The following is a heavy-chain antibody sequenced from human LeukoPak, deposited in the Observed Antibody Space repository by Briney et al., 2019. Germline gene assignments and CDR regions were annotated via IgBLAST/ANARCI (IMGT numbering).Heavy chain of an antibody. CDR1: GYTFTSYG. CDR3: ARDLRTYYYGSGSYSDY. V-gene: IGHV1-18*01. D-gene: IGHD3-10*01. CDR2: ISAYNGNT. J-gene: IGHJ4*02. Sequence: GASVKVSCKASGYTFTSYGISWVRQAPGQGLEWMGWISAYNGNTNYAQKLQGRVTMTTDTSTNTAYMELRSLRSDDTAVYYCARDLRTYYYGSGSYSDYWGQGTLVTVSS.